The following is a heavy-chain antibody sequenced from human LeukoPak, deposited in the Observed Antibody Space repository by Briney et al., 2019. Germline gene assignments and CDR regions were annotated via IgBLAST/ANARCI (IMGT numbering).Heavy chain of an antibody. J-gene: IGHJ5*02. Sequence: GSSVKVSCKASGGTFSSYAISWVRQAPGQGLEWMGGIIPIFGTANYAQKFQGRVTITADESTSTAYMELSSLRSEDTAVYYCARDLGVAGTDLVWFDPWGQGTLVTVSS. V-gene: IGHV1-69*01. CDR2: IIPIFGTA. CDR1: GGTFSSYA. CDR3: ARDLGVAGTDLVWFDP. D-gene: IGHD6-19*01.